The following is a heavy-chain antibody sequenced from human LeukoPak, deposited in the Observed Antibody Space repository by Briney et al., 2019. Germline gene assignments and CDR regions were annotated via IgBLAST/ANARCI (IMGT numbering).Heavy chain of an antibody. Sequence: TSETLSLTCTVSGGSISSGSYYWSWIRQPAGKGLEWIGRIYTSGSTNYNPSLKSRVTISVDTSKNQFFLKLSSVTAADTAVYYCARELDYSNYGYFDYWGQGTLVTVSS. V-gene: IGHV4-61*02. D-gene: IGHD4-11*01. CDR3: ARELDYSNYGYFDY. CDR1: GGSISSGSYY. CDR2: IYTSGST. J-gene: IGHJ4*02.